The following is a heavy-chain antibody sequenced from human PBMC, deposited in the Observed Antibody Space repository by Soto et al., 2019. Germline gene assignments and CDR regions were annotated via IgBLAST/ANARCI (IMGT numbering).Heavy chain of an antibody. CDR1: GFTFSSYS. Sequence: PGGSLRLSCAASGFTFSSYSMNWVRQAPGKGLECVSYISSSSSTIYYADSVKGRFTISRDNAKNSLYLQMNSLRAEDTAVYYCVRGSDASYCGGDCYSDAFDIWGQGTTVTVSS. CDR2: ISSSSSTI. D-gene: IGHD2-21*02. J-gene: IGHJ3*02. V-gene: IGHV3-48*01. CDR3: VRGSDASYCGGDCYSDAFDI.